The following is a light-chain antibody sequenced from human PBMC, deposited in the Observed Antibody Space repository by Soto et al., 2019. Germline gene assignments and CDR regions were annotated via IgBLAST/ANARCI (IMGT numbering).Light chain of an antibody. J-gene: IGLJ1*01. CDR3: NSYTTSNTRQIV. CDR2: DVS. V-gene: IGLV2-14*01. Sequence: QSVLTQPASVSGSPGQSITTSCTGTSSDVGGYNYVSWYQQHPGKAPKFMIYDVSNRPSGVSTRFSGSKSGNTASLTISGLQAEDEADYYCNSYTTSNTRQIVFGTGTKVTVL. CDR1: SSDVGGYNY.